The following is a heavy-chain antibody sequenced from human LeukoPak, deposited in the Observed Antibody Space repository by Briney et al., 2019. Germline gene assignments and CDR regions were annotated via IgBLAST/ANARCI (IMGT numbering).Heavy chain of an antibody. CDR2: IKQDGSEK. Sequence: GGSLGLSCAASGFTFSGYWMTWFRKAPGKGLDGLANIKQDGSEKYYVDSVNGRFTISRDNAKNSLYLQMNSLRAEDTAVYYCAREISSWYRSEGRFDPWGQGTLVTVSS. CDR3: AREISSWYRSEGRFDP. V-gene: IGHV3-7*01. CDR1: GFTFSGYW. D-gene: IGHD6-13*01. J-gene: IGHJ5*02.